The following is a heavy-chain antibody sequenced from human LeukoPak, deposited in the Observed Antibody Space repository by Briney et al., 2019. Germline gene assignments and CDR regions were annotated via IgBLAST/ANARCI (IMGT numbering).Heavy chain of an antibody. CDR3: ARAYRIAAAGKNWFDP. CDR2: IIPIFGTA. Sequence: GASVKVSCKASGGTFSSYAISWARQAPGQGLEWMGGIIPIFGTANYAQKFQGRVTITADESTSTAYMELSRLRSDDTAVYYCARAYRIAAAGKNWFDPWGQGTLVTVSS. J-gene: IGHJ5*02. V-gene: IGHV1-69*13. CDR1: GGTFSSYA. D-gene: IGHD6-13*01.